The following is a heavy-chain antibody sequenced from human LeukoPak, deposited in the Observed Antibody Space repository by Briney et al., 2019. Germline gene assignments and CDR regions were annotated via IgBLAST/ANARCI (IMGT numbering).Heavy chain of an antibody. CDR3: AREGTVSFDY. V-gene: IGHV1-46*01. CDR2: INPSGNST. D-gene: IGHD3/OR15-3a*01. Sequence: ASVKVSCKASGCTFTRYYIHWVRQAPGQGLEWMGIINPSGNSTSYAQKFQGRVTMTRDTSTSTVYMELSSLRSEDTAVYYCAREGTVSFDYWGQGTLVTASS. CDR1: GCTFTRYY. J-gene: IGHJ4*02.